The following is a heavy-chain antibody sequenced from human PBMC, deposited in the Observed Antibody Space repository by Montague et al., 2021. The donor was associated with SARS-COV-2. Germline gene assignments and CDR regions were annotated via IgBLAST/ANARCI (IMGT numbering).Heavy chain of an antibody. CDR3: AGMTRITISFDS. CDR2: IYFSGTT. Sequence: SETLSLTCTVSGGSISSYYWSWIRQPPGKGLEWIGYIYFSGTTSYNPSLKSRVTISVDTSKNQFSLRLRSVTAVDTAVYYCAGMTRITISFDSWGQGTPVSVSS. V-gene: IGHV4-59*01. J-gene: IGHJ4*02. D-gene: IGHD1-20*01. CDR1: GGSISSYY.